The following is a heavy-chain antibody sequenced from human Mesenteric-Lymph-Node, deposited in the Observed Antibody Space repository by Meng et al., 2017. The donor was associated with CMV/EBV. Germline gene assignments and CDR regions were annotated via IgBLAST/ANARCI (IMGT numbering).Heavy chain of an antibody. V-gene: IGHV3-11*01. J-gene: IGHJ2*01. CDR1: GSGVSTSC. CDR2: IGNSGSTI. CDR3: ARASAADVDWYFDL. D-gene: IGHD6-13*01. Sequence: ASGSGVSTSCMSWIRRARGTGRKWVSYIGNSGSTIYTADSVTGKFTITRDTAKTSLYLQMNSMRAEATAVYYCARASAADVDWYFDLWGRGTLVTVSS.